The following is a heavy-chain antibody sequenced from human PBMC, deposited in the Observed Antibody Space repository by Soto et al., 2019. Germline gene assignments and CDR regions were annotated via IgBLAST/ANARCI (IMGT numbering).Heavy chain of an antibody. J-gene: IGHJ3*01. CDR1: GFTFSSYS. V-gene: IGHV3-21*01. CDR3: ASDSTSCHDRVC. D-gene: IGHD2-2*01. Sequence: EVQLVESGGGLVKPGGSLRLSCAASGFTFSSYSMNWVRQAPGKGLEWVSSISSSSSYIYYADSVKGRFTISRDNAKNSLYLQMNSLRAEDTAVYYCASDSTSCHDRVCWGQGTMVTVSS. CDR2: ISSSSSYI.